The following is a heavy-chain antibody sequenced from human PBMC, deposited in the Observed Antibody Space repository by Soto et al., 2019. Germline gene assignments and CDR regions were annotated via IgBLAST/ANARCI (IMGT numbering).Heavy chain of an antibody. V-gene: IGHV3-30*18. D-gene: IGHD3-10*01. CDR1: GFTFSSYG. CDR2: ISYDGSNE. J-gene: IGHJ4*02. CDR3: AKGLLWRRGDPQPPYDY. Sequence: QVQLVESGGGVVQPGRSLRLSCAASGFTFSSYGMHWVRQAPGKGLEWVAVISYDGSNEYYADSVKGRFTISRENSKNTLYLQMNSVRDEDTAVYYCAKGLLWRRGDPQPPYDYWGQGTLVTVSS.